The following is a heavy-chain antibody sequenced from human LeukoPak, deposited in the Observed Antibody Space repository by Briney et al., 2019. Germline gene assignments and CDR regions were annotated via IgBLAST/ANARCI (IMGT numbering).Heavy chain of an antibody. CDR3: AAGAGGGFWSGFL. J-gene: IGHJ4*02. V-gene: IGHV1-58*02. CDR2: IVIGSGNT. CDR1: GFTFTSSA. D-gene: IGHD3-16*01. Sequence: SVKVSCKAPGFTFTSSAMQWVRQARGQRLEWMGWIVIGSGNTNYAQKFQERVTITRDMSTSTAYMELSSLRSEDTAVYYCAAGAGGGFWSGFLWGQGTLVTVSS.